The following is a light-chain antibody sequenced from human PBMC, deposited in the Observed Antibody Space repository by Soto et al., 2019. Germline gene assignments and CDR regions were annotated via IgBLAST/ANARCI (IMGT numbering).Light chain of an antibody. CDR1: QSISSW. Sequence: DIQMTQSPSTLSASIGDTVTITCRAKQSISSWLAWYQQKPGKAPKLLISEGSSLESGVPSRFSGSGSGTEFTLTISSLQPDDLATYYCQQYNSSPLTFGGGTKVEIK. CDR3: QQYNSSPLT. CDR2: EGS. J-gene: IGKJ4*01. V-gene: IGKV1-5*01.